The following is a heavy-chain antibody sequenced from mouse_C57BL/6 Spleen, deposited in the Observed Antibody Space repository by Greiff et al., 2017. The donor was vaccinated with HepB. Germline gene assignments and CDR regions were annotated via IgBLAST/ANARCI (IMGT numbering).Heavy chain of an antibody. Sequence: EVQLQQSGPELVKPGASVKISCKASGYTFTDYYMNWVKQSHGKSLEWIGDINPNNGGTSYNQKVKGKATLTVDKSSSTAYMELRSLTSEDSAVYYCARGGYYSNPAWFAYWGQVTLVTVSA. CDR1: GYTFTDYY. CDR2: INPNNGGT. J-gene: IGHJ3*01. V-gene: IGHV1-26*01. D-gene: IGHD2-5*01. CDR3: ARGGYYSNPAWFAY.